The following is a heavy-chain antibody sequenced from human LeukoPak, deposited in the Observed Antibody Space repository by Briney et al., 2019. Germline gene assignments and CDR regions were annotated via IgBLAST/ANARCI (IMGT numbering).Heavy chain of an antibody. D-gene: IGHD2-15*01. CDR2: IYSGGST. J-gene: IGHJ4*02. Sequence: PGGSLRLSCAASGFTVSSNYMSWVRQAPGKGLEWVSVIYSGGSTYYADSVKGRFTISRDNSKNTLYLQMNSLRGDDTAMYYCAREGGTSGGYFDYWGQGTLVTVSS. CDR3: AREGGTSGGYFDY. CDR1: GFTVSSNY. V-gene: IGHV3-53*01.